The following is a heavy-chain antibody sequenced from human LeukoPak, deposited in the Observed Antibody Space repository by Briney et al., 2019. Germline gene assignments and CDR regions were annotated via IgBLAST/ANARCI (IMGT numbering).Heavy chain of an antibody. CDR3: ARVFWGCRCDSCSPRYFDY. V-gene: IGHV4-34*01. CDR2: INHSGSP. D-gene: IGHD2-15*01. J-gene: IGHJ4*02. Sequence: SETLSLTCAVYGGSFSGYYWSRIRQPPGKGLEWIGEINHSGSPNYNPPLKSRVTISVDASKNQFSLKLSSVTAADTAVYYCARVFWGCRCDSCSPRYFDYWGQGTLVTVSS. CDR1: GGSFSGYY.